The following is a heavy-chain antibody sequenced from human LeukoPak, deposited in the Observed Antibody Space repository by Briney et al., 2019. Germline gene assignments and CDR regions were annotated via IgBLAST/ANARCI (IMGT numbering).Heavy chain of an antibody. CDR3: ASYRYSGGYTRAGHYYGMDV. D-gene: IGHD1-26*01. V-gene: IGHV4-30-2*01. CDR2: IYHSGST. J-gene: IGHJ6*02. CDR1: GGSISSGGYS. Sequence: SETLSLTCAVSGGSISSGGYSWSWIRQPPGKGLEWFGDIYHSGSTYYNPSIKSRVTISVDTSKNQFSLKLSSVTAAETAVYYCASYRYSGGYTRAGHYYGMDVWGQGTTVTVSS.